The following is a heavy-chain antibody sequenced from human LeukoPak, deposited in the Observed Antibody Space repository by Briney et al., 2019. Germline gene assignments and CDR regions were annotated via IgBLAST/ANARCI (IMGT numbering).Heavy chain of an antibody. CDR3: ARGRSSTSFFIDY. Sequence: GSLRLSCAASGFTFSRYAMSWVRQAPGKGLEWVSAISGSSSYIYYADSVKGRFTISRDNAKNSLYLQMNSLRAEDTAVYYCARGRSSTSFFIDYWGQGTLVTVSS. D-gene: IGHD2-2*01. V-gene: IGHV3-21*01. J-gene: IGHJ4*02. CDR2: ISGSSSYI. CDR1: GFTFSRYA.